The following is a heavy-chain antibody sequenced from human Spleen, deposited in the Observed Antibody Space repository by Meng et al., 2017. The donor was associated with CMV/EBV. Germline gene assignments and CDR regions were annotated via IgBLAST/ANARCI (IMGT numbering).Heavy chain of an antibody. CDR1: GGTFSNFA. J-gene: IGHJ5*01. CDR3: ARDHVDIVVVPAVMDWFDS. D-gene: IGHD2-2*01. V-gene: IGHV1-69*10. Sequence: SVKVSCKASGGTFSNFAISWVRQAPGQGLEWMGGVIPIVDIPNYAQKFQGRLTMTTDTSTSTAFMELRSLRSDDTALYYCARDHVDIVVVPAVMDWFDSWGQGTLVTVSS. CDR2: VIPIVDIP.